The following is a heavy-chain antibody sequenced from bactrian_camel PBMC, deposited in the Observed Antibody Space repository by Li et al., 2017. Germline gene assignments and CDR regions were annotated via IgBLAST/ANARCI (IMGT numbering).Heavy chain of an antibody. V-gene: IGHV3S55*01. CDR3: AAGWVTNGEKIWRY. Sequence: HVQLVESGGGTVQAGGSLTLSCEASGSSGYISETCGMAWSRQPPGKEREFVSAIGRDMTTNYADSVKGRFTISRDNAKSTLYLQMNGLKPDDTAMYWCAAGWVTNGEKIWRYWGQGTQVTVS. D-gene: IGHD1*01. J-gene: IGHJ4*01. CDR2: IGRDMTT. CDR1: GSSGYISETCG.